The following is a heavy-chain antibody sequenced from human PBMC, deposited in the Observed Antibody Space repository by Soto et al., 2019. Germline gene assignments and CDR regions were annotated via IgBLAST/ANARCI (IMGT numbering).Heavy chain of an antibody. CDR2: IFHGGGT. J-gene: IGHJ4*02. Sequence: QVQLQQWGAGLLKPSETLSLTCAVSGESFSGYYWSWIRQPPGKGLEWIGQIFHGGGTNYSPSLTSRATISVDTSKNQFSLELTSVTAADTAVYYCARPHYDSNTFYSFFDYWGQGTLVTVSS. V-gene: IGHV4-34*12. D-gene: IGHD3-22*01. CDR1: GESFSGYY. CDR3: ARPHYDSNTFYSFFDY.